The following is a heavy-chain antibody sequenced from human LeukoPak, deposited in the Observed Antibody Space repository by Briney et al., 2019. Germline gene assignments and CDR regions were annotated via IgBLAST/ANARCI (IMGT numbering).Heavy chain of an antibody. D-gene: IGHD3-16*02. J-gene: IGHJ6*04. CDR1: GYTFTSYY. CDR2: INPSGGST. V-gene: IGHV1-46*01. Sequence: ASVKFSCKASGYTFTSYYMHWVRQAPGQGLEWMGIINPSGGSTSYAQKFQGRVTMTRDTSTSTVYMELSSLRSEDTAVYYCARSSTFGGVIVIPYYYYYYGMDVWGKGTTVTVSS. CDR3: ARSSTFGGVIVIPYYYYYYGMDV.